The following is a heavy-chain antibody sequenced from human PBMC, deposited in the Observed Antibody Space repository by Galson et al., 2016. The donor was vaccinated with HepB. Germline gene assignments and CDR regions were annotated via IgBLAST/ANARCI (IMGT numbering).Heavy chain of an antibody. V-gene: IGHV4-39*01. CDR3: ARHVGGGDYNSGPQYYFDY. J-gene: IGHJ4*02. CDR2: IYNSGST. CDR1: GDSLSSSTNY. Sequence: SETLSLTCLVSGDSLSSSTNYWGWIRQPPGKGLEWIGSIYNSGSTHYNPSLNSRVTISVDTSKHHFSLKVKFVTAADTAVYYCARHVGGGDYNSGPQYYFDYWGQGILVTVSS. D-gene: IGHD3-10*01.